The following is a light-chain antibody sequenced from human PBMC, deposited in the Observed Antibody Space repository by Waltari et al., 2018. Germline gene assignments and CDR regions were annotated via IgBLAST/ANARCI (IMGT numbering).Light chain of an antibody. V-gene: IGKV3-20*01. J-gene: IGKJ1*01. Sequence: EIVLTQSPDTLSLSPGERATLSCRASQSVARALAWYQQKPGQPPRLLIYNTYTRATGVPDRFSGGGSGTDFSLTISRLEPEDFAVYYCQNYVRLPATFGQGTKVEIK. CDR1: QSVARA. CDR3: QNYVRLPAT. CDR2: NTY.